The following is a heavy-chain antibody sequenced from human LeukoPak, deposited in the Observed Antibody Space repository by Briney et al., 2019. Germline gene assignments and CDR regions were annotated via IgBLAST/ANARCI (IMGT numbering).Heavy chain of an antibody. D-gene: IGHD3-22*01. CDR2: MDPNSGST. CDR1: GYTFTSYD. CDR3: ARGDSSGYYWVDY. J-gene: IGHJ4*02. Sequence: ASVKVSCKASGYTFTSYDINWVRQATGQGLEWMGWMDPNSGSTGYAQKFQGRVTMTRNTSISTAYMELSSLRSEDTAVYYCARGDSSGYYWVDYWGQGTLVTVSS. V-gene: IGHV1-8*01.